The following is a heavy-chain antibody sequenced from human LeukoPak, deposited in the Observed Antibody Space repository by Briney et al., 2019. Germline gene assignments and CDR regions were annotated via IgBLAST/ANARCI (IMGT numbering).Heavy chain of an antibody. CDR2: IYYSGST. J-gene: IGHJ3*02. V-gene: IGHV4-59*08. Sequence: SETLSLTCTVSGGSISSYHWSWIRQPPGKGLEWIGYIYYSGSTNYNPSLKSRVTISVDTSKNQFSLKLSSVTAADTAVYYCARRTQYSFIPYPKRHDAFDIWGQGTMVTVSS. D-gene: IGHD1-26*01. CDR3: ARRTQYSFIPYPKRHDAFDI. CDR1: GGSISSYH.